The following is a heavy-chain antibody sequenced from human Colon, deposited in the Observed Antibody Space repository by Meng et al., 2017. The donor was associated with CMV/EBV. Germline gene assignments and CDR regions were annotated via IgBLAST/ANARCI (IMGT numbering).Heavy chain of an antibody. V-gene: IGHV4-59*01. CDR2: IYYSGST. CDR3: ARVSGSWNSGYWFDP. Sequence: SETLSPTCTVSGGSISSYYWSWIRQPPGKGLEWIGYIYYSGSTNYNPSLKSRVTISVDTSKNQFSLKLSSVTAADTAVYYCARVSGSWNSGYWFDPWGQGTLVTVSS. D-gene: IGHD6-13*01. CDR1: GGSISSYY. J-gene: IGHJ5*02.